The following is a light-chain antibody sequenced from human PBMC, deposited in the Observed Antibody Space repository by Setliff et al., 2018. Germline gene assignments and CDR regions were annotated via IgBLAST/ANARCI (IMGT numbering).Light chain of an antibody. V-gene: IGLV2-11*01. CDR3: CSYTGFSYV. J-gene: IGLJ1*01. CDR1: SRDVGAYNY. Sequence: QSALTQPRSVSGSPGQSVTISCTGASRDVGAYNYVSWYQQHPGKVPKLMIYDVTKRPSGVPDRFSGSKSGNTASLTVSGLQAKDEADYYCCSYTGFSYVFGSGTKVTVL. CDR2: DVT.